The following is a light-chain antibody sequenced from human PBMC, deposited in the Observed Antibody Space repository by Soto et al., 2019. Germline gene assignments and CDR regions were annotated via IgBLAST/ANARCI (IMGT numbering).Light chain of an antibody. CDR1: SSNIGNNA. CDR2: YDD. J-gene: IGLJ1*01. CDR3: AAWDDSLNGPV. Sequence: QSVLTQPPSVSEAPRQRVTISCSGSSSNIGNNAVNWYQQLPGKAPKLLIYYDDLLPSGVSDRFSGSKSGTSASLAISGLQSEDEADYHCAAWDDSLNGPVFGTGTKLTVL. V-gene: IGLV1-36*01.